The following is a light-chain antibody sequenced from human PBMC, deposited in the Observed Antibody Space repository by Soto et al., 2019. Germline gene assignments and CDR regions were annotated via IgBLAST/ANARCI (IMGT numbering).Light chain of an antibody. J-gene: IGLJ1*01. CDR3: QVWDSSTDLDV. CDR2: DDS. Sequence: SYELTQPPSVSVAPGQTARITCGGNNVGSKRVNWYQQKPGQAPVLVVYDDSDRPSGIPERFSGSDSGNTATLTISRVEAGDEADYYCQVWDSSTDLDVFGTGTKLTVL. V-gene: IGLV3-21*02. CDR1: NVGSKR.